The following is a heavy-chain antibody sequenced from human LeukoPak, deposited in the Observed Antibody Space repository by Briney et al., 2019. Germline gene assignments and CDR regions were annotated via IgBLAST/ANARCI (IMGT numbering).Heavy chain of an antibody. V-gene: IGHV3-9*01. D-gene: IGHD3-10*01. CDR3: AKDQHYYGSGSYYSGGDY. J-gene: IGHJ4*02. CDR1: GFTFDDYA. Sequence: GGSLRLSCAASGFTFDDYAMHWVRQAPGKGLEWVSGISWNSSHKGYADSVKGRFTISRDNAKNSLYLRMNSLRAEDTAVYYCAKDQHYYGSGSYYSGGDYWGQGTLVTVSS. CDR2: ISWNSSHK.